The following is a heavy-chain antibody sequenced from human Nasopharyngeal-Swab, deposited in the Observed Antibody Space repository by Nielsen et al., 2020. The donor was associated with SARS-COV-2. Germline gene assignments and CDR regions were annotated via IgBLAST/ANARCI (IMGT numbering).Heavy chain of an antibody. D-gene: IGHD1-1*01. CDR1: GFTFSSYG. Sequence: GGSLRLSCAASGFTFSSYGMHWVRQAPGKGLEWVAVIWYDGSNKYYADSVKGRFTISRDDAKNSLYLQLNTLRVEDTAVYYCVRELDYFDSWGQGTLVTVSS. CDR3: VRELDYFDS. CDR2: IWYDGSNK. V-gene: IGHV3-33*01. J-gene: IGHJ4*02.